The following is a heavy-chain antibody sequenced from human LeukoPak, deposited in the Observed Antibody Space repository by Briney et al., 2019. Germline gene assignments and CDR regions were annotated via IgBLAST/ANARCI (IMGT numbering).Heavy chain of an antibody. V-gene: IGHV3-33*01. J-gene: IGHJ3*02. CDR1: GFTFNNYG. Sequence: QPGRSLRLSCAASGFTFNNYGMHWVRQAPGKGLEWVALIWYDGNNKYYGDSVKGRFTISRENSKNTLYLQMNSLRDEDTSVYYCARGRFGELSVATFDIGGQGTMVTVSS. CDR2: IWYDGNNK. CDR3: ARGRFGELSVATFDI. D-gene: IGHD3-10*01.